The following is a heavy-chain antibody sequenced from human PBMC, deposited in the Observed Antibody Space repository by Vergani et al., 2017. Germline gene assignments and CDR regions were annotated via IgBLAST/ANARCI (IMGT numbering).Heavy chain of an antibody. D-gene: IGHD1-26*01. CDR1: GFTVSSNY. CDR3: AVGYSGSAWVAY. J-gene: IGHJ4*02. CDR2: IYCGGST. Sequence: EVQLVESGGGLIQPGGSLRLSCAAYGFTVSSNYMSWVRQAPGKGVEWVSVIYCGGSTYYADSVKGRFTISRDNSKNTLYLQLNSLRAEDTAVYYCAVGYSGSAWVAYWGQGTLVTVSS. V-gene: IGHV3-53*01.